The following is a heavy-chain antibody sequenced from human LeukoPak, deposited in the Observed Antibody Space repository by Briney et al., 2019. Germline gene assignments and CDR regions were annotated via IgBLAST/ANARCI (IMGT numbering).Heavy chain of an antibody. CDR2: MNPNSGNT. D-gene: IGHD1-26*01. Sequence: GASVKVSCKASGYTFSSYDINWVRQAAGQGLEWMGWMNPNSGNTGYAQKFQGRVTMTRNTSISTAYMELSSLRSEDTAVYYCARGRGGSYWAAFDIWGQGTMVTFSS. CDR1: GYTFSSYD. J-gene: IGHJ3*02. CDR3: ARGRGGSYWAAFDI. V-gene: IGHV1-8*01.